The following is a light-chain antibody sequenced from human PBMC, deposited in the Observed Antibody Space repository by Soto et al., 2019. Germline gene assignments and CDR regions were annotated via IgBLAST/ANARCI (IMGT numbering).Light chain of an antibody. CDR3: QQRSTWPT. Sequence: IVLTQSPATLSLSPGERATLSCRASENVSEYLAWYQQKRGQAPRLLIYDAFNRATGIPARFSGSGSGTDFNLTISSLEPEDFAVYYCQQRSTWPTFGGGTKVEIK. CDR2: DAF. J-gene: IGKJ4*01. CDR1: ENVSEY. V-gene: IGKV3-11*01.